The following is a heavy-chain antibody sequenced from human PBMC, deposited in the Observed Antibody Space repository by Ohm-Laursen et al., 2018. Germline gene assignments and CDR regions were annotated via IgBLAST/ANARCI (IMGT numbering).Heavy chain of an antibody. J-gene: IGHJ5*02. CDR2: ISNSGSAI. CDR3: ASYRTVFGVVIPEGP. D-gene: IGHD3-3*01. Sequence: SLRLSCAASGFTVSSYEMSWVRQAPGMGLEWVSHISNSGSAIRYADSVKGRFTISRDNAKNSLYLQMNSLRAEDTAVYYCASYRTVFGVVIPEGPWGQGTLVTVSS. V-gene: IGHV3-48*03. CDR1: GFTVSSYE.